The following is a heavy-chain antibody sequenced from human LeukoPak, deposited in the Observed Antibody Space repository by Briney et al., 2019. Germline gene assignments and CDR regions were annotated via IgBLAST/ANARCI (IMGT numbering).Heavy chain of an antibody. D-gene: IGHD3-10*01. CDR1: GYSFNSHH. Sequence: TSVKLSCKPSGYSFNSHHVHWVRQAPAQGLEWMGINFFHDGTTSNTQKFPGRLAMTRDTSTSTVYMELSSLRSEDTAVYYCARDSGNYHYDMDVWGQGTTVIVSS. CDR2: NFFHDGTT. V-gene: IGHV1-46*02. J-gene: IGHJ6*02. CDR3: ARDSGNYHYDMDV.